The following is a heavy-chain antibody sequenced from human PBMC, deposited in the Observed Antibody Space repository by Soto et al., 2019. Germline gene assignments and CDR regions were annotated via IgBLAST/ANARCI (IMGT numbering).Heavy chain of an antibody. CDR3: AREGSLRYFDWLLYSRGYYFDY. CDR2: INSDGSST. J-gene: IGHJ4*02. CDR1: GFTFSSYW. D-gene: IGHD3-9*01. Sequence: EVQLVESGGGLVQPGGSLRLSCAASGFTFSSYWMHWVHQAPGKGLVWVSRINSDGSSTSYADSVKGRFTISRDNAKNTLYLQMNSLRAEDTAVYYCAREGSLRYFDWLLYSRGYYFDYWGQGTLVTVSS. V-gene: IGHV3-74*01.